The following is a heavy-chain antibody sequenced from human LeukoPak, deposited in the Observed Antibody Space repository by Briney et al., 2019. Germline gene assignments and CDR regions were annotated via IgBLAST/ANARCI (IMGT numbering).Heavy chain of an antibody. V-gene: IGHV1-18*01. J-gene: IGHJ4*02. CDR2: ISAYNGNT. CDR3: AREISSSWYHVGVAGFDY. Sequence: GASVKVSCKASGYTFSNYYITWVRQAPGQGLEWVGWISAYNGNTNYAQKLQGRVTMTTDTSTSTAYMELRSLRSDDTAVYYCAREISSSWYHVGVAGFDYWGQGTLVTVSS. CDR1: GYTFSNYY. D-gene: IGHD6-13*01.